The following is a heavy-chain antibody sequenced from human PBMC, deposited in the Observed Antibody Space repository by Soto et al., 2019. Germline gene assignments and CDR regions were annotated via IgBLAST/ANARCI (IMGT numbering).Heavy chain of an antibody. J-gene: IGHJ6*02. CDR1: GFTFTSSA. D-gene: IGHD3-22*01. Sequence: GASVKVSCKASGFTFTSSAMQWVRQARGQRLEWIGWIVVGSGNTNYAQKFQERVTITRDMSTSTAYMELSSLRSEDTAVYYCAALYYYDSSGYYQPAYYGMDVWGQGTTVTVSS. V-gene: IGHV1-58*02. CDR2: IVVGSGNT. CDR3: AALYYYDSSGYYQPAYYGMDV.